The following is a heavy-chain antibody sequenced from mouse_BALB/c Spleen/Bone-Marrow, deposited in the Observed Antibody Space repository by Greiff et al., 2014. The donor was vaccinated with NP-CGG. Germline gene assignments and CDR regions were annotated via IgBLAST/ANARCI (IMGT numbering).Heavy chain of an antibody. V-gene: IGHV2-9*02. Sequence: VQLQQSGPGLVAPSQSLSITCTVSGFSLTNYGVHWVRQPPGKGLEWLGVIWADGSTNYNSALMSRLSTSKDNSKSQVFFKMNSLQTDDTAMYYCARITTATGAMDYWGQGTSVTVSS. D-gene: IGHD1-2*01. J-gene: IGHJ4*01. CDR2: IWADGST. CDR1: GFSLTNYG. CDR3: ARITTATGAMDY.